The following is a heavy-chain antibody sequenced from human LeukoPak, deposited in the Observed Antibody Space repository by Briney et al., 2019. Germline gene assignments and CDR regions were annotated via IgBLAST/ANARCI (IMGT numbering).Heavy chain of an antibody. CDR3: ARDSVPWLAERAYYFDY. J-gene: IGHJ4*02. V-gene: IGHV1-18*01. CDR2: ISAYNGNT. Sequence: ASVKVSCKAAGYTFTSYGISWVRQAPGQGREWMGWISAYNGNTNYAQKLQGRVTKTTDTSTSTAYMELSSLRSDDTAVYYCARDSVPWLAERAYYFDYWGQGTLVTVSS. CDR1: GYTFTSYG. D-gene: IGHD6-19*01.